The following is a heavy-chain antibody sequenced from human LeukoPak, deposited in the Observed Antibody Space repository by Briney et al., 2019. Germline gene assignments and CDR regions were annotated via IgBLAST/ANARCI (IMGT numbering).Heavy chain of an antibody. D-gene: IGHD5-18*01. CDR1: GYSFTNYW. CDR3: ARLLGGPQVDTAMAGTRVYNWFYP. CDR2: IYPGDSDT. J-gene: IGHJ5*02. Sequence: GESLNISCKGSGYSFTNYWIGWVRQMAGQGLEWMGIIYPGDSDTRYSPSFQGQVTISADKSISTAYLQWSSLKASDTAMYYCARLLGGPQVDTAMAGTRVYNWFYPWGQGTLVTVSS. V-gene: IGHV5-51*01.